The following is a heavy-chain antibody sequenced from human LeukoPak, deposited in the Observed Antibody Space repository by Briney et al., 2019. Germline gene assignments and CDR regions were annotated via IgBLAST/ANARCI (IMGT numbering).Heavy chain of an antibody. V-gene: IGHV1-2*02. D-gene: IGHD3-22*01. CDR3: ARDPGEDYDSGDG. CDR1: GYTFTGYY. J-gene: IGHJ4*02. CDR2: INPNSGGT. Sequence: ASVKVSCKASGYTFTGYYMHWVRQAPGQGLEWMGWINPNSGGTNYAQKFQGRVTMTRDTSISTAYMELSRLRSDDAAVYYCARDPGEDYDSGDGWGQGTLVTVSS.